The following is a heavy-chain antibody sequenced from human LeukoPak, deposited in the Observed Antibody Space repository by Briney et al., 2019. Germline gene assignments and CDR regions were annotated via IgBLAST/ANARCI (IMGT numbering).Heavy chain of an antibody. J-gene: IGHJ4*02. D-gene: IGHD4-17*01. Sequence: SETLSLTCTVSGGSISSSSYYWGWIRQPPGKGLEWIGSIYYSGSTYYNPSLKSRVTISVDTSKNQFSLKLGSVTAADTAVYYCTTVTTDYWGQGTLVTVSS. CDR2: IYYSGST. CDR3: TTVTTDY. V-gene: IGHV4-39*07. CDR1: GGSISSSSYY.